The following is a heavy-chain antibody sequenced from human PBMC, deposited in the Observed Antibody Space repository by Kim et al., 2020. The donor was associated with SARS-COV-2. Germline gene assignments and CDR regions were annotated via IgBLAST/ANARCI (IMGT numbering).Heavy chain of an antibody. CDR1: GYSIGRAAYY. J-gene: IGHJ5*02. D-gene: IGHD3-16*01. CDR2: IDYNGDT. Sequence: SETLSLTCTVSGYSIGRAAYYWTWIRHPPGKGLEGFVYIDYNGDTFYNPSVKSRLTMSLDTSKNQFSLRVTSVTAADTASYYCTRHGVFADNWFDPWGQG. CDR3: TRHGVFADNWFDP. V-gene: IGHV4-30-4*08.